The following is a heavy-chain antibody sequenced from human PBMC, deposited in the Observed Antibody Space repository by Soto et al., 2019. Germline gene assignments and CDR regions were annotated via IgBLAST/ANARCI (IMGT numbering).Heavy chain of an antibody. D-gene: IGHD2-21*02. J-gene: IGHJ4*02. Sequence: QPGRSLRLSCAASGFTFSSYTLNWVRRAPGKGLEWVATSSDRRTGNTHYSDSVGGRFTLSRDYSRNILFLQMDSLRADDTALYYCTTWLTAHFDYWGRGTQVTVSS. CDR1: GFTFSSYT. CDR2: SSDRRTGNT. CDR3: TTWLTAHFDY. V-gene: IGHV3-23*01.